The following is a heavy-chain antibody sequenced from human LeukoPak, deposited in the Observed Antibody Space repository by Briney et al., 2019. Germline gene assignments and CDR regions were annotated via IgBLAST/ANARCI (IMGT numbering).Heavy chain of an antibody. CDR3: ARDDITEIAARPY. CDR2: IYYSGST. CDR1: GGSISSSSYY. V-gene: IGHV4-39*02. D-gene: IGHD6-6*01. J-gene: IGHJ4*02. Sequence: PSETLSLTYTVSGGSISSSSYYWGWIRQPPGKGLEWIGSIYYSGSTYYNPSLKSRVTISVDTSKNQFSLKLSSVTAADTAVYYCARDDITEIAARPYWGQGTLVTVSS.